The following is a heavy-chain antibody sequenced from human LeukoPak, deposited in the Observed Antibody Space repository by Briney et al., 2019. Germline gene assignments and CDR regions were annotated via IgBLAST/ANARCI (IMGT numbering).Heavy chain of an antibody. D-gene: IGHD2-2*01. CDR2: IYYSGST. J-gene: IGHJ5*02. V-gene: IGHV4-39*07. CDR1: GGSISSSSYY. CDR3: ARVVVVVPAAMSVVSWFDP. Sequence: SETLSLTCTVSGGSISSSSYYWGWIRQPPGKGLEWIGSIYYSGSTYYNPSLKSRVTISVDTSKNQFSLKLSSVTAADTAVYYCARVVVVVPAAMSVVSWFDPWGQGTLATVSS.